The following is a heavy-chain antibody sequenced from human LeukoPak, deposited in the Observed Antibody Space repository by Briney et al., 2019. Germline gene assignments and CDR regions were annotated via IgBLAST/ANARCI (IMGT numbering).Heavy chain of an antibody. Sequence: GASVKVSCKASGGTFTNFAIAWVRQAPGRGLECMGGINPVFDTTNYAQGFQDRFTITRDESTSTTYMELTSLRSDDTAVYYCAREFPNLTYFDPWGPGTLVTVSS. CDR2: INPVFDTT. CDR1: GGTFTNFA. V-gene: IGHV1-69*05. D-gene: IGHD1-14*01. J-gene: IGHJ5*02. CDR3: AREFPNLTYFDP.